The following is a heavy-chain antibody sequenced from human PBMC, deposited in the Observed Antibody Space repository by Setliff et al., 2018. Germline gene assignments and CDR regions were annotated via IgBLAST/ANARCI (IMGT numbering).Heavy chain of an antibody. Sequence: APGKGLEWVSSISRSSTYIYYADSMKGRFTISRDNAKNSLYLQMNSLRAEDTAVYYCASAGHSGSWFPFDAFHIWGQGTMVTVSS. CDR3: ASAGHSGSWFPFDAFHI. CDR2: ISRSSTYI. V-gene: IGHV3-21*01. D-gene: IGHD6-13*01. J-gene: IGHJ3*02.